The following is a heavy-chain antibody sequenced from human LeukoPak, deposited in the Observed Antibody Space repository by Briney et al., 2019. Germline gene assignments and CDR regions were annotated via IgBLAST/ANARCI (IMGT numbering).Heavy chain of an antibody. CDR3: AKSNGYGLVDI. D-gene: IGHD3-10*01. CDR1: GGSISSYH. CDR2: VYYTGST. J-gene: IGHJ3*02. V-gene: IGHV4-59*01. Sequence: SETLSLTCTVSGGSISSYHWSRVRQPPGKGLEWIGFVYYTGSTNYSPSLKSRVTISVDTSKNQFSLKLRSVTAADTAVYYCAKSNGYGLVDIWGQGTMVTVSS.